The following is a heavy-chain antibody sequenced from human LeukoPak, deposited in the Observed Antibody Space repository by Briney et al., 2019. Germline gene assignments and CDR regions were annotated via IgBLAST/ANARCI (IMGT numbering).Heavy chain of an antibody. CDR2: IWYDGSNK. D-gene: IGHD1-26*01. CDR3: AKEAGAAVVGAIHY. V-gene: IGHV3-33*06. J-gene: IGHJ4*02. Sequence: QSGRSLRLSCAASGFTFSSYGMHWVRQAPGKGLEWVAVIWYDGSNKYYADSVKGRFTISRDNSKNTLYLQMNSLRAEDTAVYYCAKEAGAAVVGAIHYWGQGTLVTVSS. CDR1: GFTFSSYG.